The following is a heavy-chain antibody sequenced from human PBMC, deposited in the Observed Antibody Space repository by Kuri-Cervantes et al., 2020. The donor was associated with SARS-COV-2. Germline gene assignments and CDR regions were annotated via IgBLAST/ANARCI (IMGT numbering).Heavy chain of an antibody. CDR3: ARGRGIAAACTGSPAPGYFDL. CDR1: GGSISSYY. D-gene: IGHD6-13*01. CDR2: IYYSGST. J-gene: IGHJ2*01. V-gene: IGHV4-59*01. Sequence: SETLSLTCTVSGGSISSYYWSWIRQPPGKGLEWIGYIYYSGSTNYNPSLKSRVTISVDTSKNQFSLKLSSVTAADTAVYYCARGRGIAAACTGSPAPGYFDLWGRGTLVTVSS.